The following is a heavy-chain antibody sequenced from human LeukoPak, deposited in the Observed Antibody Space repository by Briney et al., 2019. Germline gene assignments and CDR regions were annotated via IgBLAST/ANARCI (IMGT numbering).Heavy chain of an antibody. V-gene: IGHV1-18*01. CDR1: GYTFTSYG. Sequence: GASVKVSCKASGYTFTSYGISWVRQAPGQGLEWMGCISAYNGNTSYAQKLQGRVTMTTDTSTSTAYMELRSLRSDDTAVYYCARDWYYDFWSGYYGDHDHNKFDPWGQGTLVTVSS. D-gene: IGHD3-3*01. CDR2: ISAYNGNT. CDR3: ARDWYYDFWSGYYGDHDHNKFDP. J-gene: IGHJ5*02.